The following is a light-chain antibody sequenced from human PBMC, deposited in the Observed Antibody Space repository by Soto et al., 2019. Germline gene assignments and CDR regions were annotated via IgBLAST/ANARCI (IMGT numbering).Light chain of an antibody. J-gene: IGKJ3*01. CDR2: FVS. V-gene: IGKV2-28*01. CDR1: QSLLHNSGYHF. Sequence: DIVMTQSPLSLPVTPGEPASISCRSSQSLLHNSGYHFLDWFLQKPGRSPQLLIYFVSNRASGVPDRFSGSGSGTDFTLKISRVEAEDVGVYYCMQSLQAPRTFGPGTKVDL. CDR3: MQSLQAPRT.